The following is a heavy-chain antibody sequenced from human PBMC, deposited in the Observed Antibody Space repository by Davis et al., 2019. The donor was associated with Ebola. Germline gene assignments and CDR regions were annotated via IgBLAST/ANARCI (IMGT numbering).Heavy chain of an antibody. Sequence: SETLSLTCSVSGGSISSGTYYWGWVRQPPGKGLEWIGSIYYNGRTYYNSSLEGRVTISLDTSKNQFSLKLRSVTAAATAVYFCARLSGLFSSSSGALYFDLWGRGTLVSVSS. J-gene: IGHJ2*01. CDR3: ARLSGLFSSSSGALYFDL. V-gene: IGHV4-39*07. CDR2: IYYNGRT. CDR1: GGSISSGTYY. D-gene: IGHD6-6*01.